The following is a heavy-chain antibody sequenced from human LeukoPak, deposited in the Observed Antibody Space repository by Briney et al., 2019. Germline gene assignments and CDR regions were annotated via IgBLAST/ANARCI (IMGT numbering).Heavy chain of an antibody. CDR3: AKDLAPGIAAELDY. J-gene: IGHJ4*02. CDR2: ISYDGSNK. Sequence: PGGSLRLSCAASGFTFSTYAMHWVRQAPGKGLEWVAVISYDGSNKYYADSVKGRFTISRDNSKNTLYLQMNSLRAEDTAVYYCAKDLAPGIAAELDYWGQGTLVTVSS. D-gene: IGHD6-13*01. V-gene: IGHV3-30*04. CDR1: GFTFSTYA.